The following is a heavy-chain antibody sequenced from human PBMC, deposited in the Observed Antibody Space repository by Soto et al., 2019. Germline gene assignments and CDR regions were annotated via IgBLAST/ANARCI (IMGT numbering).Heavy chain of an antibody. CDR2: IIPIFGTA. V-gene: IGHV1-69*01. CDR1: GGTFSSYA. D-gene: IGHD2-2*01. J-gene: IGHJ6*02. Sequence: QVQLVQSGAEVKKPGSSVKVSCKASGGTFSSYAISWVRQAPGQGLEWMGGIIPIFGTANYAQKFQGRVTINADESTSTAYMELSSLRSEDTALYYCARGEIVVVPAANYYYYYGMAVWGQGTTVTVSS. CDR3: ARGEIVVVPAANYYYYYGMAV.